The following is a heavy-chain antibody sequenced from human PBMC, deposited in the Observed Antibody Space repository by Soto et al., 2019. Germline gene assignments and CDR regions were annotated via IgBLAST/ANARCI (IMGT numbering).Heavy chain of an antibody. Sequence: ASVKVSCKASGYTFTSYGISWVRQAPGQGLEWMGWISAYNGNTNYAQKLQGRVTMTTDTSTSTAYMELRSLRSDDTAVYYCARTYYGFRSGHSRSWFDPWGQGTLVTVSS. CDR1: GYTFTSYG. J-gene: IGHJ5*02. CDR2: ISAYNGNT. V-gene: IGHV1-18*01. D-gene: IGHD3-3*01. CDR3: ARTYYGFRSGHSRSWFDP.